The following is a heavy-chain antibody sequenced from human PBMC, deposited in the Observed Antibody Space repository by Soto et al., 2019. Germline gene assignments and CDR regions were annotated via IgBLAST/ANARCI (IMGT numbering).Heavy chain of an antibody. CDR2: IYYSGST. CDR3: ARQVTAAGKGEFDY. CDR1: GGSISSSSYY. Sequence: QLQLQESGPGLVKPSETLSLTCTVSGGSISSSSYYWGWIRQPPGKGLEWIGSIYYSGSTYYNPSLKCRVTISVDTSKNQFSLKLSSVTAADTAVYYCARQVTAAGKGEFDYWGQGTLVTVSS. V-gene: IGHV4-39*01. J-gene: IGHJ4*02. D-gene: IGHD6-13*01.